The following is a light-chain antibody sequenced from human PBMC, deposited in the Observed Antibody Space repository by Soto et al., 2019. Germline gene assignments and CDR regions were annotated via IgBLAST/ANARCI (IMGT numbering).Light chain of an antibody. CDR2: GAS. Sequence: EIVVTQSPATRSLSPGERATLSCRASQSVRTKLAWYQQKAGQAPRLLIYGASTRATGIPTRFSGRGSGTEFTLTISRLQSDDFALYYCQQYHDWPPWTFGQGTKVDIK. CDR1: QSVRTK. CDR3: QQYHDWPPWT. V-gene: IGKV3-15*01. J-gene: IGKJ1*01.